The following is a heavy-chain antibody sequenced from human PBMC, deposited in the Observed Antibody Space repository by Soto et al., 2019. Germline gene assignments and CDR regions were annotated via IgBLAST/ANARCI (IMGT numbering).Heavy chain of an antibody. J-gene: IGHJ4*02. V-gene: IGHV4-59*01. D-gene: IGHD2-2*03. CDR2: IHYNGNT. CDR1: CDSISSYS. CDR3: AREGNLGRWIQPLDS. Sequence: SETLSLTCTVSCDSISSYSWSWIRQPPGKGLEWIGNIHYNGNTKYSPSLKSRVTMSVDTSKNHFSLKLISVTTADTAVYFCAREGNLGRWIQPLDSWGQGTRVTGLL.